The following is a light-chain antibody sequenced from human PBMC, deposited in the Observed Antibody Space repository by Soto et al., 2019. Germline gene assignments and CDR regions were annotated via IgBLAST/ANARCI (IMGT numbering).Light chain of an antibody. CDR1: QDISDH. CDR2: EAS. Sequence: DFQMTQSPSSLSASVGDRVSITCRASQDISDHLAWYQHKPGKVPKLLIYEASTLQSGVPSRFSGGGSGTDFTLTISNLQPEDVATYYCPKYNRTPRTFGLGTKVELK. CDR3: PKYNRTPRT. V-gene: IGKV1-27*01. J-gene: IGKJ1*01.